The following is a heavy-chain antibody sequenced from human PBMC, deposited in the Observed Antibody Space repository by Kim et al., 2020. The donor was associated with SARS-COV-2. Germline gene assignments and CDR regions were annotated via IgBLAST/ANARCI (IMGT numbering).Heavy chain of an antibody. Sequence: SVKVSCKASGGTFSSYAISWVRQAPGQGLEWMGGIIPIFGTANYAQKFQGRVTITADESTSTAYMELSSLRSEDTAVYYCARRVPDYYGSGRGYAFDIWVQGTMVTVSS. CDR3: ARRVPDYYGSGRGYAFDI. V-gene: IGHV1-69*13. J-gene: IGHJ3*02. CDR2: IIPIFGTA. CDR1: GGTFSSYA. D-gene: IGHD3-10*01.